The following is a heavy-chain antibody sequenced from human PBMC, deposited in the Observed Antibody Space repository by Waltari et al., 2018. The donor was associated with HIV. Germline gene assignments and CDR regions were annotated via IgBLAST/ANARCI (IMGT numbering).Heavy chain of an antibody. J-gene: IGHJ6*02. CDR3: ARADYDFWSGSVYYYYGMDV. CDR1: GFTFSSYW. CDR2: IKQDGSEK. D-gene: IGHD3-3*01. Sequence: EVQLVESGGGLVQPGGPLRVSCAASGFTFSSYWMSWVRQAPGKGLEWVANIKQDGSEKYYVDSVKGRFTISRDNAKNSLYLQMNSLRAEDTAVYYCARADYDFWSGSVYYYYGMDVWGQGTTVTVSS. V-gene: IGHV3-7*01.